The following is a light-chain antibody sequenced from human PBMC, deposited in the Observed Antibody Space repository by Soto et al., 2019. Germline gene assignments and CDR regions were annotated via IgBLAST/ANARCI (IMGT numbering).Light chain of an antibody. V-gene: IGKV1-5*03. J-gene: IGKJ1*01. Sequence: DIQMTQSPSTLSASVGDRVTITCRASQSISDWLAWYQQNPGKAAKVLIYKGSFLEDGVPSRFSGSGSGTEFTLPIDSLQPDDFETYYCHQYNSYPWTFGQGTKVDIK. CDR3: HQYNSYPWT. CDR2: KGS. CDR1: QSISDW.